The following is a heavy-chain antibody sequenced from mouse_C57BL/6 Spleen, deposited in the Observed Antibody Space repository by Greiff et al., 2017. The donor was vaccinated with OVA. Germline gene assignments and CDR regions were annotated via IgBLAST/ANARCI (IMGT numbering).Heavy chain of an antibody. D-gene: IGHD1-1*01. Sequence: QVQLQQPGAELVRPGSSVKLSCKASGYTFTSYWMDWVKQRPGQGLEWIGNIYPSDSEPPYTQKFKDKATLTVDKSSSTAYMQLSSLTSEDSAVYYCASRDYGSRHFDYWGQGTTLTVSS. CDR2: IYPSDSEP. V-gene: IGHV1-61*01. CDR3: ASRDYGSRHFDY. CDR1: GYTFTSYW. J-gene: IGHJ2*01.